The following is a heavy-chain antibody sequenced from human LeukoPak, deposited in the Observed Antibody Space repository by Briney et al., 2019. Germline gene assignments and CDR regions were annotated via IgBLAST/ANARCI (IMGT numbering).Heavy chain of an antibody. J-gene: IGHJ5*02. V-gene: IGHV4-39*01. CDR3: ARQDYDFWSGYYTWFDP. Sequence: SETLSLTCTVSGGSISSSSYYWGWIRQPPGKGLEWIGSIYYSGSTYYNPSLKSRVTISVDTSKNQFSLKLSSVTAADTAVYYCARQDYDFWSGYYTWFDPWGQGTLVTVSS. CDR1: GGSISSSSYY. CDR2: IYYSGST. D-gene: IGHD3-3*01.